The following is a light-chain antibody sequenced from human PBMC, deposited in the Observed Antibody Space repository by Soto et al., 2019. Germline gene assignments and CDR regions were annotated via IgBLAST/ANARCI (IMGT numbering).Light chain of an antibody. CDR3: QQYYSYST. J-gene: IGKJ1*01. CDR2: AAS. CDR1: QGISSY. Sequence: AIRITQSPSSLSASTGDRVTITCRASQGISSYLAWYQQKPGKAPKLLIYAASTLQSGVPSRFSGSGSGTDFTLTISCLQSEDFATYYCQQYYSYSTFGQGTKWIS. V-gene: IGKV1-8*01.